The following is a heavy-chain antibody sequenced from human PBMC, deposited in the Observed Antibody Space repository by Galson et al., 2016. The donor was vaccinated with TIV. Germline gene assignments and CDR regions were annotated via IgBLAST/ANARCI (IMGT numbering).Heavy chain of an antibody. Sequence: SLRLSCAGSGFMFGDYGVSWVRQAPGKGLEWICFIRNELYGGTTEYAATVKGRFTISRDDSKSIAYLQMDSLKTEDTAVYYCSRTYVMDVIISLKYFDYWGQGTLLTVSS. CDR1: GFMFGDYG. CDR3: SRTYVMDVIISLKYFDY. J-gene: IGHJ4*02. D-gene: IGHD3-16*01. V-gene: IGHV3-49*04. CDR2: IRNELYGGTT.